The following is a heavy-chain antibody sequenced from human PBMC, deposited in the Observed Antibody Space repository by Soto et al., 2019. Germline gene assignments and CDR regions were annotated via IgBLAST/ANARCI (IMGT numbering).Heavy chain of an antibody. D-gene: IGHD4-17*01. CDR1: GFTFSSYG. CDR3: AKDDNADLYGLLDY. Sequence: QVQLVESGGGVVQPGRSLRLSCAASGFTFSSYGTHWVRQAPGKGLEWVAVISYDGSNKYYADSVKGRFTISRDNSKNTLYLQMNSLRAEDTAVYYCAKDDNADLYGLLDYWGQGTLVTVSS. J-gene: IGHJ4*02. CDR2: ISYDGSNK. V-gene: IGHV3-30*18.